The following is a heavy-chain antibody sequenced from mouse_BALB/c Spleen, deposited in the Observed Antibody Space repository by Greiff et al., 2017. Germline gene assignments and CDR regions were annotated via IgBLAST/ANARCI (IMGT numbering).Heavy chain of an antibody. CDR1: GFTFSSFG. J-gene: IGHJ4*01. Sequence: EVMLVESGGGLVQPGGSRKLSCAASGFTFSSFGMHWVRQAPEKGLEWVAYISSGSSTIYYADTVKGRFTISRDNPKNTLFLQMTSLRSEDTAMYYCARAITTATKAMDYWGQGTSVTVSS. V-gene: IGHV5-17*02. CDR2: ISSGSSTI. D-gene: IGHD1-2*01. CDR3: ARAITTATKAMDY.